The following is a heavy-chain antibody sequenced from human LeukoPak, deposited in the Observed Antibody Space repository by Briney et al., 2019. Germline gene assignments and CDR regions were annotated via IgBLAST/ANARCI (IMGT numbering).Heavy chain of an antibody. CDR3: ARARARYCSSTSCPNCFDY. Sequence: GGSLRLSCAASGFTFSSYGMHWVRQAPGKGLEWVAFIRYDGSNKYYADSVKGRFTISRDNAKNSLYLQMNSLRAEDTAVYYCARARARYCSSTSCPNCFDYWGQGTLVTVSS. V-gene: IGHV3-30*02. J-gene: IGHJ4*02. CDR1: GFTFSSYG. CDR2: IRYDGSNK. D-gene: IGHD2-2*01.